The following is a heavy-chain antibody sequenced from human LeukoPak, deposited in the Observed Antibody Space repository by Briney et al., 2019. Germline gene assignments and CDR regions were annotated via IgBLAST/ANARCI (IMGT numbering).Heavy chain of an antibody. CDR2: FNTNESST. J-gene: IGHJ4*02. D-gene: IGHD7-27*01. CDR1: RFTLSRFW. V-gene: IGHV3-74*01. CDR3: SRGQLTGDDELFDY. Sequence: GGPLSLLCAVCRFTLSRFWMHWVRHAPGEALVWVLRFNTNESSTSYADSVKGRFTISRDNAKNTLYLQMNSLRAEDTAVYYCSRGQLTGDDELFDYWGQGTLVTVSS.